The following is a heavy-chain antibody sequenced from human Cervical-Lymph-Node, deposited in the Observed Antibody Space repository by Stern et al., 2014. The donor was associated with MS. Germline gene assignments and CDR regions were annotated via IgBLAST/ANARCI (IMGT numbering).Heavy chain of an antibody. V-gene: IGHV2-5*02. Sequence: QVTLKESGPTLVKPTQTLTLTCTFSGFSLTTSGVGVAWIRQPPGKALEWLAVLYWDDDERYSPSMKSSLTITKDTAKNQVVLTIANMDPVDTATYFCARTTVTFDEGYGLHVWGQGTTVTVSS. D-gene: IGHD4-17*01. CDR2: LYWDDDE. CDR3: ARTTVTFDEGYGLHV. CDR1: GFSLTTSGVG. J-gene: IGHJ6*02.